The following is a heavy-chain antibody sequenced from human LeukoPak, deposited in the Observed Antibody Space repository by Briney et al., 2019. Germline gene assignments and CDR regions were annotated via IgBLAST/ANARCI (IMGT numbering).Heavy chain of an antibody. Sequence: PGGSLRLSCAASGFTFSSYGTHWVRQAPGKGLEWVAVISYDGSNKYYADSVKGRFTISRDNSKNTLYLQMNSLRAEDTAVYYCAKLVVPAAIDYWGQGTLVTVSS. V-gene: IGHV3-30*18. D-gene: IGHD2-2*01. CDR1: GFTFSSYG. CDR3: AKLVVPAAIDY. CDR2: ISYDGSNK. J-gene: IGHJ4*02.